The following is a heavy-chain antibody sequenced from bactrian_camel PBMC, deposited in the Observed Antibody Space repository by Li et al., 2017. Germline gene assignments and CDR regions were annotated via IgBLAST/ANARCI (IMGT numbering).Heavy chain of an antibody. D-gene: IGHD6*01. J-gene: IGHJ6*01. V-gene: IGHV3S42*01. CDR1: GFIFGDYT. CDR3: AKVGGTWSDFDY. CDR2: INSSGGNR. Sequence: VQLVESGGGLVQPGGSLRVSCVGTGFIFGDYTITWVRQAPGKALEWISDINSSGGNRNYADSVKGRFTISHDNAKRTLYLQLSSLKTEDTAMYYCAKVGGTWSDFDYWGQGTQVTVS.